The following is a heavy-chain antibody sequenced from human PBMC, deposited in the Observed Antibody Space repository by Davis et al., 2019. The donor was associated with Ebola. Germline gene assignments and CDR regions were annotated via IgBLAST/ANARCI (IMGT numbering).Heavy chain of an antibody. CDR2: ISYDGSNK. CDR1: GFTFSSYA. V-gene: IGHV3-30*04. Sequence: GESLKISCAASGFTFSSYAMHWVRQAPGKGLEWVAIISYDGSNKYYADSVKGRFTISRDNSKYMLYLQMSGLRAEDTAVYYCAREDTAMADFDCWGQGTLVTVSS. J-gene: IGHJ4*02. CDR3: AREDTAMADFDC. D-gene: IGHD5-18*01.